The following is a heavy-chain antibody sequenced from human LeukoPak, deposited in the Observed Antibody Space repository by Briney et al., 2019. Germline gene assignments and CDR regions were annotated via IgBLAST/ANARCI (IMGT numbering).Heavy chain of an antibody. CDR2: ISYDGSNK. D-gene: IGHD3-10*01. V-gene: IGHV3-30-3*01. CDR3: ARDAMLRGVRRYNYGMDV. Sequence: GRSLRPSCVDSGFTFSSYAMHWVRQVPGKGLEWVAVISYDGSNKSYADSVKGRLTISRDSSKNTLYLQMNGLRVDDTAVYYCARDAMLRGVRRYNYGMDVWGQGTTVTVSS. J-gene: IGHJ6*02. CDR1: GFTFSSYA.